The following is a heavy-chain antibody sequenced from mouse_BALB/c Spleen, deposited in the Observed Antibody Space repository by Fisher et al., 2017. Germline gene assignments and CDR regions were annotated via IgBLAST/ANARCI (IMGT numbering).Heavy chain of an antibody. CDR3: ARDYGWYFDV. V-gene: IGHV1-26*01. D-gene: IGHD1-1*01. Sequence: QKFKGKATLTVDKSSSTAYMELRSLTSEDSAVYYCARDYGWYFDVWGAGTTVTVSS. J-gene: IGHJ1*01.